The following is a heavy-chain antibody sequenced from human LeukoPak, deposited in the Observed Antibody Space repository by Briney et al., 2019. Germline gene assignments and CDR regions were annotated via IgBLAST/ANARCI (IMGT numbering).Heavy chain of an antibody. J-gene: IGHJ4*02. CDR1: GYTFTSYG. CDR2: ISAYNGNT. V-gene: IGHV1-18*01. Sequence: RASVKVSCTASGYTFTSYGISWVRQAPGQGLEWMGWISAYNGNTNYAQKLQGRVTMTTDTSTSTAYMELRSLRSDDTAVYYCARDREAYCSGGSCYRTLYYFDYWGQGTLVTVSS. D-gene: IGHD2-15*01. CDR3: ARDREAYCSGGSCYRTLYYFDY.